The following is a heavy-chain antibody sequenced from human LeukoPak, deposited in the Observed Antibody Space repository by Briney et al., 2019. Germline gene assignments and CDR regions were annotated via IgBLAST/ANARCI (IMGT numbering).Heavy chain of an antibody. CDR3: AKGYSYDFGHNVGDYYYYMDV. CDR2: ISSSGSTI. J-gene: IGHJ6*03. V-gene: IGHV3-48*03. D-gene: IGHD5-18*01. CDR1: GFTFSSYE. Sequence: PGGSLRLSCAASGFTFSSYEMNWVRQAPGKGLEWVSYISSSGSTIYYADSVKGRFTISRDNAKNSLYLQMNSLRAEDTAVYYCAKGYSYDFGHNVGDYYYYMDVWGKGTTVTVSS.